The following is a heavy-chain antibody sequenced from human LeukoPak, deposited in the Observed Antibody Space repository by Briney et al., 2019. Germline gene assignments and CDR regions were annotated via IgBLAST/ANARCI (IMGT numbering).Heavy chain of an antibody. CDR1: GYSFTTYW. CDR2: IYPGDSDT. V-gene: IGHV5-51*01. Sequence: GESLKISCKGSGYSFTTYWIGWVRQMPGKGLEWMGNIYPGDSDTRYSPSFQGQVTISVDKSISTAYLQWGSLKASDTAMYYCARVGSGWPTGDAFDIWGQGTMVTVSS. D-gene: IGHD6-19*01. CDR3: ARVGSGWPTGDAFDI. J-gene: IGHJ3*02.